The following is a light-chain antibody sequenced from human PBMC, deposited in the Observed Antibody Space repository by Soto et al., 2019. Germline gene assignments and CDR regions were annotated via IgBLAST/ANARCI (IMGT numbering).Light chain of an antibody. Sequence: EIVLTQSPATLSLSPGERATLSCRASQSVSSYLAWYQQIPGQAPRLLIYGASTRASGIPARFSGGGSGTEFTLTISSLQSEDFAVYYCQQYNNGGITFGQGTRLEIK. J-gene: IGKJ5*01. CDR2: GAS. CDR3: QQYNNGGIT. V-gene: IGKV3-15*01. CDR1: QSVSSY.